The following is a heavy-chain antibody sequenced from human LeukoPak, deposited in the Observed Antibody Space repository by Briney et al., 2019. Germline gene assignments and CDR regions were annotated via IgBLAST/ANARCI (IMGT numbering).Heavy chain of an antibody. V-gene: IGHV3-21*01. CDR2: ITSSSSYI. Sequence: PGGSLRLSCAASGFTFSSYAMSWVRQAPGKGLEWVSSITSSSSYIYYADSVKGRFTISRDNAKNSLYLQMNSLRAGDTAVYYCARSTYYDFWVFDYWGQGTLVTVSS. D-gene: IGHD3-3*01. CDR1: GFTFSSYA. CDR3: ARSTYYDFWVFDY. J-gene: IGHJ4*02.